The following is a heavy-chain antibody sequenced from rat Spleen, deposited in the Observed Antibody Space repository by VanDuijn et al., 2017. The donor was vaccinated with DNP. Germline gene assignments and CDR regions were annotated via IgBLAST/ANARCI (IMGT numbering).Heavy chain of an antibody. CDR3: ARHPITTEGYFDY. V-gene: IGHV5-29*01. CDR1: GFTFSDYY. Sequence: EVQLVESDGGLVQPGRSLKLSCAASGFTFSDYYMAWVRQAPTKGLEWVATISYDGSSTYYRDSVKGRFTISRDNAKSTLYLQMDSLRSEDTATYYCARHPITTEGYFDYWGQGVMVTVSS. D-gene: IGHD1-10*01. CDR2: ISYDGSST. J-gene: IGHJ2*01.